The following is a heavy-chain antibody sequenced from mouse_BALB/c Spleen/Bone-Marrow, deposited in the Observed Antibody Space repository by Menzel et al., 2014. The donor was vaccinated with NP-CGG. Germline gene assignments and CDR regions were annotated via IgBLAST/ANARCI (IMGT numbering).Heavy chain of an antibody. CDR3: ALITTATFSYWYFDV. D-gene: IGHD1-2*01. CDR2: VDPANGYS. V-gene: IGHV14-3*02. Sequence: EVKLVESGAELVKPGASVKLSCTASGFNIKYTCMHWVKQRPEQGLEWIGRVDPANGYSIYDPKFQGKATITADTTSNTAHLQLSSLTSEDTAVYYCALITTATFSYWYFDVWGAGTTVTVSS. CDR1: GFNIKYTC. J-gene: IGHJ1*01.